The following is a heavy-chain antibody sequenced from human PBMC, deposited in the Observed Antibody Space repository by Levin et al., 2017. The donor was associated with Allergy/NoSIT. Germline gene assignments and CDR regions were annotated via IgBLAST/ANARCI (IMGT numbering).Heavy chain of an antibody. CDR2: ISWNSGSI. D-gene: IGHD3-22*01. Sequence: GGSLRLSCAASGFTFDDYAMHWVRQAPGKGLEWVSGISWNSGSIGYADSVKGRFTISRDNAKNSLYLQMNSLRAEDTALYYCAKDSVYDSSGLFDYWGQGTLVTVSS. J-gene: IGHJ4*02. V-gene: IGHV3-9*01. CDR1: GFTFDDYA. CDR3: AKDSVYDSSGLFDY.